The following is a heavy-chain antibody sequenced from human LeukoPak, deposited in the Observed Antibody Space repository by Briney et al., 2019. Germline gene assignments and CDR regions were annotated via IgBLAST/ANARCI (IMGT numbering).Heavy chain of an antibody. Sequence: GGSLRLSCEASRFTFSSYAMSWVRQAPGKGLEWVSVISGSGGSAYYADSVKGRFTISRDNSKNTLYLRMNSLRAEDTAVYYCARCTASCYANAFDVWGQGTLLTVSS. J-gene: IGHJ3*01. D-gene: IGHD2-2*01. CDR3: ARCTASCYANAFDV. CDR2: ISGSGGSA. CDR1: RFTFSSYA. V-gene: IGHV3-23*01.